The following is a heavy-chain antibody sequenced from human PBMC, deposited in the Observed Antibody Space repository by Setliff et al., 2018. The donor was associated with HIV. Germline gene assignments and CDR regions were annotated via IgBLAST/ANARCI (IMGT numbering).Heavy chain of an antibody. V-gene: IGHV4-34*01. CDR3: ARGPPGSSIGWYVGY. Sequence: PSETLSLTCAVYGGSFSGSYWNWIRQPPGKGLEWIGEINHSGSTNYNPFLKSRVTISVDTSKNQFSLRLSSVIAADTAVYYCARGPPGSSIGWYVGYWGQGTLVTVSS. J-gene: IGHJ4*02. CDR2: INHSGST. D-gene: IGHD6-19*01. CDR1: GGSFSGSY.